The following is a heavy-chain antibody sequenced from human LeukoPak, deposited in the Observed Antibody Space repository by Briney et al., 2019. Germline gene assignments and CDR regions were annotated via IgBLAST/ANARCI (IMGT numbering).Heavy chain of an antibody. Sequence: PGGSLRLSCAASGFTFSSYSMNWVRQAPGKRLEWVSSISSSSSYIYYADSVKGRFTISRDNAKNSLYLQMNSLRAEDTAVYYCARDHYYDSSGYYYVSYYMDVWGKGTTVTVSS. CDR1: GFTFSSYS. CDR2: ISSSSSYI. J-gene: IGHJ6*03. D-gene: IGHD3-22*01. CDR3: ARDHYYDSSGYYYVSYYMDV. V-gene: IGHV3-21*01.